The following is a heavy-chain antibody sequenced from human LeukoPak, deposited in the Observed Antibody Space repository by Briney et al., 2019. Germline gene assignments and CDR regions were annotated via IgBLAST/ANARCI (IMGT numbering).Heavy chain of an antibody. V-gene: IGHV1-69*05. J-gene: IGHJ4*02. CDR1: GGTFSSYA. CDR2: IIPIFGTA. D-gene: IGHD4/OR15-4a*01. CDR3: ARDPLGPNGY. Sequence: SVKVSCKASGGTFSSYAISWVRQAPGQGLEWMGRIIPIFGTANYAQTFQGRVTITTDGSTSTAYMELSSLRSEDTAVYYCARDPLGPNGYWGQGTLVTVSS.